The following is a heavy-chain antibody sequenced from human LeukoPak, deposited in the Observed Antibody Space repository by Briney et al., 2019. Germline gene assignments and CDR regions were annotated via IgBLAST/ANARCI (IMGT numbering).Heavy chain of an antibody. CDR1: GYTFTSYY. CDR2: INPSGGST. V-gene: IGHV1-46*03. CDR3: ARDLKRWLQSDAFDI. J-gene: IGHJ3*02. D-gene: IGHD5-24*01. Sequence: ASVKVSCKASGYTFTSYYMHWVRQAPGQGLEWMGIINPSGGSTSYAQKFQGRVTMTRDTSTSTVYMELSRLRSEDTAVYYCARDLKRWLQSDAFDIWGQGTMVTVSS.